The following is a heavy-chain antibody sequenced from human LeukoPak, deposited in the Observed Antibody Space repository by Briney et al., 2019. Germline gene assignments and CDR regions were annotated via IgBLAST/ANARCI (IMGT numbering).Heavy chain of an antibody. D-gene: IGHD4-17*01. J-gene: IGHJ5*01. CDR1: GYTLTELS. V-gene: IGHV1-24*01. CDR3: AADISHDDGEYARGWFDS. CDR2: FDSEDGKT. Sequence: ASAKVSCKVSGYTLTELSIHWVRQARGKGLEGMGGFDSEDGKTNYAQKFQGRVTMTEDTSTGTAYMELSRLRSEDRAGQYCAADISHDDGEYARGWFDSWGQGALVTVYS.